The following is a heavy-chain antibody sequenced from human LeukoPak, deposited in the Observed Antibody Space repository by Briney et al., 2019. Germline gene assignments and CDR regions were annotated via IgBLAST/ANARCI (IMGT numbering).Heavy chain of an antibody. D-gene: IGHD3-22*01. CDR1: GFTFSSYA. CDR3: AKDLPSITMIVGGFDP. CDR2: ISGSGGST. V-gene: IGHV3-23*01. J-gene: IGHJ5*02. Sequence: GGSLRLSCAASGFTFSSYAMSWVRQAPGKGLEWVSAISGSGGSTYYADSVKGRFTISRDNSMNTLYLQMNSLRAEDTAVYYCAKDLPSITMIVGGFDPWGQGTLVTVSS.